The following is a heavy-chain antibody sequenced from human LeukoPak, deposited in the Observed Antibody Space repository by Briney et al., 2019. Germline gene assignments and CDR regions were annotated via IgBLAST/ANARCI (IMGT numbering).Heavy chain of an antibody. D-gene: IGHD3-16*01. CDR3: ARDYVLPLETDNGDGFAI. Sequence: ASVKVSCKASGYTFRQYSISWVRQAPGKGFEWMGWVSPSHTARVYAQDFQGRVTMTADTNTNTVSMELRSLRFDDTAVYFCARDYVLPLETDNGDGFAIWGQGTVVTVSS. J-gene: IGHJ3*02. V-gene: IGHV1-18*01. CDR1: GYTFRQYS. CDR2: VSPSHTAR.